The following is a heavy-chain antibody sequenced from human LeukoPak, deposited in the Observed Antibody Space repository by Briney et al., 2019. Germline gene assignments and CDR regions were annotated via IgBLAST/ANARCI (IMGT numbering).Heavy chain of an antibody. CDR2: ISAYNGNT. CDR3: ARDLAAAGTEPYGMDV. D-gene: IGHD6-13*01. Sequence: ASVKVSCKASGYTFTSYGISWVRQAPGQGLEWMGWISAYNGNTNYAQKLQGRVTMTTDTSTSTAYMELRSLRSDDTAVYYCARDLAAAGTEPYGMDVWGQGTTVTVSS. CDR1: GYTFTSYG. V-gene: IGHV1-18*01. J-gene: IGHJ6*02.